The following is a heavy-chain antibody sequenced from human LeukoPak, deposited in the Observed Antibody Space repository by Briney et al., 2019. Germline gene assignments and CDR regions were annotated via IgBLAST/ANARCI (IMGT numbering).Heavy chain of an antibody. D-gene: IGHD4-11*01. CDR3: ARTRNDYSNYYYMDV. V-gene: IGHV4-4*07. J-gene: IGHJ6*03. CDR2: IYTSGST. Sequence: SETLSLTCTVSGGSISSYYWSWTRQPAGKGLEWIGRIYTSGSTNYNPSLKSRVTMSVDTSKNQFSLKLSSVTAADTAVYYCARTRNDYSNYYYMDVWGKGTTVTVSS. CDR1: GGSISSYY.